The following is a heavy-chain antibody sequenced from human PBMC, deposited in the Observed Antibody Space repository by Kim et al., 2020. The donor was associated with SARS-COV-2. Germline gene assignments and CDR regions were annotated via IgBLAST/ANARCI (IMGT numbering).Heavy chain of an antibody. CDR1: GFTFSSYA. V-gene: IGHV3-33*06. D-gene: IGHD1-26*01. CDR2: IWYDGSNK. J-gene: IGHJ4*02. Sequence: GGSLRLSCAASGFTFSSYAMHWVRQAPGKGLEWVAVIWYDGSNKYYADSVKGRFTISRDNSKNTLYLQMNSLRAKDTAVYYCAKDPDYSGSLDYWGQGTLVTVSS. CDR3: AKDPDYSGSLDY.